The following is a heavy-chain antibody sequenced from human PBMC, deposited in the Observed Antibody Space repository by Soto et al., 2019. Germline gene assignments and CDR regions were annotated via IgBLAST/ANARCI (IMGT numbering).Heavy chain of an antibody. J-gene: IGHJ6*02. D-gene: IGHD4-17*01. V-gene: IGHV1-18*04. CDR1: GYTFTSYG. CDR2: ISAYNGNT. CDR3: ARDVTSRTPDLGDYPEKNYHYYHGMDV. Sequence: GASVKVSCKASGYTFTSYGISWVRQAPGQGLEWMGWISAYNGNTNYAQKLQGRVTMTADTSTSTAYMELRSLRSDDTAVYYCARDVTSRTPDLGDYPEKNYHYYHGMDVWGQGTTVTVSS.